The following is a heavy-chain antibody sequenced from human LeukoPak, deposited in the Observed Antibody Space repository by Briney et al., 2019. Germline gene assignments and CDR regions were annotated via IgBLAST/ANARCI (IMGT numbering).Heavy chain of an antibody. V-gene: IGHV1-2*02. CDR1: GYTFTGYY. D-gene: IGHD3-22*01. J-gene: IGHJ4*02. CDR3: ATGSGVDYYDVSGGPPDY. CDR2: INSNSGGT. Sequence: DTLKVSCKASGYTFTGYYMHWVRQAPGQGLEWMAWINSNSGGTNYAQKFQGRVTMTRDTSISTAYMDLSSLRSDDTAVYYCATGSGVDYYDVSGGPPDYWGQGTLVIVSS.